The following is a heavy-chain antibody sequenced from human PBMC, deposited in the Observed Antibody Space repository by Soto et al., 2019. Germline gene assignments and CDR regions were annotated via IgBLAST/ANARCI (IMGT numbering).Heavy chain of an antibody. Sequence: QVQLVQSGAEVKKPGASVKVSCKASGYTFTGYGISWVRQAPGQGLEWMGWISAYNGNTNYAQKLQGRVTMTTDSSMSTYCMERRSLRSDDTAVYYFARGENYDSIWWFDPWGQGTLVTVSS. CDR2: ISAYNGNT. J-gene: IGHJ5*02. V-gene: IGHV1-18*01. CDR1: GYTFTGYG. CDR3: ARGENYDSIWWFDP. D-gene: IGHD3-22*01.